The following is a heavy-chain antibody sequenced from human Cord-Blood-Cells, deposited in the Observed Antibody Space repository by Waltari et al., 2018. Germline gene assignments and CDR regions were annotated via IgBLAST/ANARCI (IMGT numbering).Heavy chain of an antibody. CDR2: INPNSGGT. J-gene: IGHJ4*02. CDR1: GYTFTGYY. V-gene: IGHV1-2*04. D-gene: IGHD3-22*01. Sequence: QVQLVQSGAEVTKPGASVKVSCKASGYTFTGYYMHWVRQAPGQGLEWMGWINPNSGGTNYAQKFQGWVTMTRDTSISTAYMELSRLRSDDTAVYYCARARDYDSSGFDYWGQGTLFTVSS. CDR3: ARARDYDSSGFDY.